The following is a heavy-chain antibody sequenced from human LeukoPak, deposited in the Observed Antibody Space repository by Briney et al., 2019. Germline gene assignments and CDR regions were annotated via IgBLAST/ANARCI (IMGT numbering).Heavy chain of an antibody. Sequence: PSETLSLTCAVSGGPISSGGYSWSWIRQPPGKGLEWIGYIYHSGSTYYNPSLKSRVTISVDRSKNQFSLKLSSVTAADTAVYYCARGSIAVTYYFDYWGQGTLVTVSS. D-gene: IGHD6-6*01. CDR1: GGPISSGGYS. CDR2: IYHSGST. V-gene: IGHV4-30-2*01. J-gene: IGHJ4*02. CDR3: ARGSIAVTYYFDY.